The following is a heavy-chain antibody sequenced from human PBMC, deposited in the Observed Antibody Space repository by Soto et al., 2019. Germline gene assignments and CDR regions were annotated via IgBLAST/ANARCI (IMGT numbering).Heavy chain of an antibody. CDR1: GGTFSSYT. D-gene: IGHD6-19*01. J-gene: IGHJ4*02. V-gene: IGHV1-69*06. Sequence: VHLVQSEAEVKKPGSSVKVSCKASGGTFSSYTVSWVRQAPGQGLEWVGGIIPVFNTTYYAQKFQGRVTILADKSTSTAYMELSNLRSEDTAVYYCARSLGRGWTPYWGQGTLVTVSS. CDR3: ARSLGRGWTPY. CDR2: IIPVFNTT.